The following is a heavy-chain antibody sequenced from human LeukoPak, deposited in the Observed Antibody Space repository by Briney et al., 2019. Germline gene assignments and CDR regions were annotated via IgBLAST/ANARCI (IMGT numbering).Heavy chain of an antibody. D-gene: IGHD2-15*01. CDR3: ARDSRGYCSGGSCYGLNWFDP. Sequence: RGSRRLSCAASGFTFSSYGMHWDRQAPGNGLEWVAGISYDGSNKYFAASVKGRFTISRDNSKSTLYLQMNRLRAEDTAVYYCARDSRGYCSGGSCYGLNWFDPWGQGTLVTVSS. V-gene: IGHV3-30*03. CDR2: ISYDGSNK. J-gene: IGHJ5*02. CDR1: GFTFSSYG.